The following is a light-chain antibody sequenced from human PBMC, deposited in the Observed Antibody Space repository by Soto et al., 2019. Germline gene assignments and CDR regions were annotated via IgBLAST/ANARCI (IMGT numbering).Light chain of an antibody. CDR1: SSDVGGYNY. CDR3: SSYTSSITYV. V-gene: IGLV2-14*01. J-gene: IGLJ1*01. CDR2: DVN. Sequence: QSALTQPASVSGSPGQSITISCTGASSDVGGYNYVSWYQQRPDEAPKLMIYDVNNRPSGVSNRFSGSKSGNTASLTISGLQAEDEADYYCSSYTSSITYVFGTGTKATVL.